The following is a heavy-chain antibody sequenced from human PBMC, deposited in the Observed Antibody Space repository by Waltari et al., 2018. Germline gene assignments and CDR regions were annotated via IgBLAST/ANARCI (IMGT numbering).Heavy chain of an antibody. V-gene: IGHV3-23*01. CDR2: ISGSGGRT. CDR3: ARHDYGDYVGYYYYGMDV. Sequence: EVQLLESGGGLVQPGGSLRLSCAASGFTFSSYAMRWVRQAPGRGLEWVSAISGSGGRTYYADSVKGRFTISRDNSKNTLYLQMNSRRAEDTAVYYCARHDYGDYVGYYYYGMDVWGQGTTVTVSS. D-gene: IGHD4-17*01. CDR1: GFTFSSYA. J-gene: IGHJ6*02.